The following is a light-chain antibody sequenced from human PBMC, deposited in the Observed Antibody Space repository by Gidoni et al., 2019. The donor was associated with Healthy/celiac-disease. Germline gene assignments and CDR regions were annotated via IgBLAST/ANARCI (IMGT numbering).Light chain of an antibody. V-gene: IGLV1-40*01. J-gene: IGLJ2*01. Sequence: QSVLTQPPSVSGAPGQRVTISCTGNSSNIGAGYNVHWYQQLPGTAPKLVIYGNSNRPSGVPDRFSGSKSGTSASLAITGLQAEDEADYYCQSYDSSLSGSRIFGGGTKLTVL. CDR3: QSYDSSLSGSRI. CDR2: GNS. CDR1: SSNIGAGYN.